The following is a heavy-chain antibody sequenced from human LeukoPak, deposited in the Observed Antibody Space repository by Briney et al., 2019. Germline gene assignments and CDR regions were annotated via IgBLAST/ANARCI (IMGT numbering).Heavy chain of an antibody. D-gene: IGHD2-2*02. V-gene: IGHV4-4*07. Sequence: SETLSLTCTVSGGSISSYYWSWIRQPAGEGLEWIGRIYTSGSTNYNPSLKSRVTMSVDMSKNQFSLKLSSVTAADTAVYYCAREGTYCSSASCYTYFDYWGQGTLVTVSS. CDR2: IYTSGST. J-gene: IGHJ4*02. CDR1: GGSISSYY. CDR3: AREGTYCSSASCYTYFDY.